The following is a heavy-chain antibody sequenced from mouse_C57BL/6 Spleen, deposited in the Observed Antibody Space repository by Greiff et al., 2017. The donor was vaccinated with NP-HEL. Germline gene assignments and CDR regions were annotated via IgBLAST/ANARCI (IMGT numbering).Heavy chain of an antibody. CDR1: GYTFTSYW. Sequence: VQLQQPGAELVMPGASVKLSCKASGYTFTSYWMHWVKQRPGQGLEWIGEIDPSDSYTNYIQKFKGKSTLTVDKSSSTAYMQRSSLTSEDSAVYYCARRDYGSSIDYWGQGTTLTVSS. CDR3: ARRDYGSSIDY. CDR2: IDPSDSYT. V-gene: IGHV1-69*01. D-gene: IGHD1-1*01. J-gene: IGHJ2*01.